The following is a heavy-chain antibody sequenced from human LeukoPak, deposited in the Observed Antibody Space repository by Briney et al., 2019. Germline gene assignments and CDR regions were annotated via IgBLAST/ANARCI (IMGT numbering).Heavy chain of an antibody. J-gene: IGHJ4*02. CDR3: ARKGQQRYCSGGSCYLLYSDY. V-gene: IGHV4-34*01. CDR2: INHSGST. CDR1: GGSFSGYY. Sequence: SETLSLTCAVYGGSFSGYYWSWIRQPPGKGLEWIGEINHSGSTNYNPSLKSRVTISVDTSKNQFSLKLSSVTAADTAVYYCARKGQQRYCSGGSCYLLYSDYWGQGTLVTVSS. D-gene: IGHD2-15*01.